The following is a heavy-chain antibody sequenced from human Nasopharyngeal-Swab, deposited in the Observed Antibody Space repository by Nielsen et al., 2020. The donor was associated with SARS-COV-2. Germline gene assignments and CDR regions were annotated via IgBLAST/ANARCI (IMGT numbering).Heavy chain of an antibody. D-gene: IGHD4-17*01. Sequence: WVRQAPGQGLEGMGRIIPILGIANYAQKFQGRVTITADKSTSTAYMELSSLRSEDTAVYYCAATVTTGSYDFDYWGQGTLVTVSS. J-gene: IGHJ4*02. V-gene: IGHV1-69*02. CDR3: AATVTTGSYDFDY. CDR2: IIPILGIA.